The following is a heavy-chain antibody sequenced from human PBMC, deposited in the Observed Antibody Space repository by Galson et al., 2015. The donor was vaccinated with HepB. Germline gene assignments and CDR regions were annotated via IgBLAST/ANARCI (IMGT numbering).Heavy chain of an antibody. CDR1: GYTFTNFY. J-gene: IGHJ4*02. V-gene: IGHV1-46*01. D-gene: IGHD2-15*01. Sequence: SVKVSCKASGYTFTNFYVHWVRQAPGQGLGWMGMINPSGGNTRYTQKFQGRVTMTRDTSTSTLYMELSSLRSEDTAMYYCARDMCSGGSCYNYFDYWGQGTLVTVSS. CDR3: ARDMCSGGSCYNYFDY. CDR2: INPSGGNT.